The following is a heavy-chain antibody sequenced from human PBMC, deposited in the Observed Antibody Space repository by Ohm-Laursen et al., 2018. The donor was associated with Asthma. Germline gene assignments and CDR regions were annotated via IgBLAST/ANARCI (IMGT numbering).Heavy chain of an antibody. CDR1: GGTLGTSV. Sequence: SVKVSCKSLGGTLGTSVIGWVRQAPGQGLEWLGGINSVFGTSTYAQKFHDRFTITADESTSTVYMTLSSLTSEDTAVYYCARKAGSCITSNCYSLDFWGQRTLVTVSS. CDR2: INSVFGTS. V-gene: IGHV1-69*13. J-gene: IGHJ4*02. D-gene: IGHD2-15*01. CDR3: ARKAGSCITSNCYSLDF.